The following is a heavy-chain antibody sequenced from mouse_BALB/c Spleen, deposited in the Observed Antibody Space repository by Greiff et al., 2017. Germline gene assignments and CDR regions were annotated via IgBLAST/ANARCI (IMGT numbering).Heavy chain of an antibody. Sequence: EVQLQQSGTVLARPGVSVKMSCKASGYTFTSYWMHWVKQRPGQGLEWIGAIYPGNSDTSYNQKFKGKAKLTAVTSTSTAYMELSSLTTEDSAVYYCTRRTTEDWFAYWGQGTLVTVSA. CDR1: GYTFTSYW. CDR3: TRRTTEDWFAY. J-gene: IGHJ3*01. V-gene: IGHV1-5*01. CDR2: IYPGNSDT. D-gene: IGHD1-1*01.